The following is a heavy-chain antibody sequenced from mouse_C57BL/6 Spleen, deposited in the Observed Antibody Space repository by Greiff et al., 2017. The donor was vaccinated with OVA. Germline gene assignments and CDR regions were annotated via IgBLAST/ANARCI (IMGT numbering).Heavy chain of an antibody. CDR2: INYDGSST. V-gene: IGHV5-16*01. CDR3: ARDKDYGSSYLWYFDV. CDR1: GFTFSDYY. Sequence: EVKLMESEGGLVQPGSSMKLSCTASGFTFSDYYMAWVRQVPEKGLEWVANINYDGSSTYYLDSLKSRFIISRDNAKNILYLQMSSLKSEDTATYYCARDKDYGSSYLWYFDVWGTGTTVTVSS. J-gene: IGHJ1*03. D-gene: IGHD1-1*01.